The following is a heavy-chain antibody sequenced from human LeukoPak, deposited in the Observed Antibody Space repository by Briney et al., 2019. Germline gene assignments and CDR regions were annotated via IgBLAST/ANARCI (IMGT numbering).Heavy chain of an antibody. CDR1: GYNFTNYW. J-gene: IGHJ1*01. V-gene: IGHV5-51*01. D-gene: IGHD3-22*01. CDR2: IYPGDSDI. Sequence: GESLKISCTGSGYNFTNYWIGWVRQMPGKGLECMGIIYPGDSDIRYSPSFQGQVIISADKSISTTYLQWSSLKASDSGIYYCARSDSGGAARGIQYWSQGTLITVTS. CDR3: ARSDSGGAARGIQY.